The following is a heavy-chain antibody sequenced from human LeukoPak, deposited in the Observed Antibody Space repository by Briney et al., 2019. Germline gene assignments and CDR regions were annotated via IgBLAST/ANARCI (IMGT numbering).Heavy chain of an antibody. Sequence: GGSLRLSXAASGFTFSDHYMDWIRQAPGKGLEWVARIRNKANSYSTEYAASVEGRFTISRDDSKSSLFLQMNTLKTEDTAAYYCARYQLPVRYFDFWGQGTLVTVSS. V-gene: IGHV3-72*01. CDR2: IRNKANSYST. CDR3: ARYQLPVRYFDF. D-gene: IGHD2-2*01. CDR1: GFTFSDHY. J-gene: IGHJ4*02.